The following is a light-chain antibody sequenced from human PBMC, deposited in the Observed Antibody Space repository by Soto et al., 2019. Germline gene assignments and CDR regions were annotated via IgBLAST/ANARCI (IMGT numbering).Light chain of an antibody. CDR3: QQYSNWPPLST. CDR1: QRVSSN. Sequence: EIVMTQAPATMSVSPGERATLSCRASQRVSSNLAWYQQKPCQAPRLLIYVASTRAPGIPARFSGSGSGTEFSLTILCLQSEDFAVYYGQQYSNWPPLSTLGHVNKVYI. J-gene: IGKJ3*01. V-gene: IGKV3-15*01. CDR2: VAS.